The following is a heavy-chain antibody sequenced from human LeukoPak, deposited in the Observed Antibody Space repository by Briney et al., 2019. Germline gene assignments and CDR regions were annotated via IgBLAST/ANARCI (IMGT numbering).Heavy chain of an antibody. V-gene: IGHV3-23*01. CDR2: ISGSGGST. J-gene: IGHJ4*02. D-gene: IGHD5-18*01. CDR1: GFTFSTYA. Sequence: GGSLRLSCAASGFTFSTYAMSWVRQAPGKGLEWVSAISGSGGSTYYADSVKGRFTISRDNSKNTLYLQMNSLRAEDTAVYYWAKEGYRYGYAIDYWGQGTLVTVSS. CDR3: AKEGYRYGYAIDY.